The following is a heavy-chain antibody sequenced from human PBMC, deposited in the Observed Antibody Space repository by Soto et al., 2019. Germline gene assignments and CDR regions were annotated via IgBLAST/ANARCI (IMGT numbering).Heavy chain of an antibody. CDR1: GYTFTGYY. CDR3: ARDHPPPYYYYGMDV. Sequence: GASVKVSCKASGYTFTGYYMHWVRRAPGQGLEWMGWINPNSGGTNYAQKFQGRVTMTRDTSISTAYMELSRLRSDDTAVYYCARDHPPPYYYYGMDVWGQGTTVTVSS. J-gene: IGHJ6*02. V-gene: IGHV1-2*02. CDR2: INPNSGGT.